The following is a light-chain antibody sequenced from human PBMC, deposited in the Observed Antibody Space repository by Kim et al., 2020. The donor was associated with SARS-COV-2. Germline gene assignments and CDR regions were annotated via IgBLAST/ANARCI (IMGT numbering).Light chain of an antibody. CDR1: SSDIGGYNY. J-gene: IGLJ3*02. Sequence: GQSINVSCTRTSSDIGGYNYVSWFQQYPGKAPKLLIYDFNLRPSGVSARFSGSKSGNTASLTISGLQADDEAVYHCSSYTDSDTWVFGGGTQLTVL. CDR3: SSYTDSDTWV. CDR2: DFN. V-gene: IGLV2-14*03.